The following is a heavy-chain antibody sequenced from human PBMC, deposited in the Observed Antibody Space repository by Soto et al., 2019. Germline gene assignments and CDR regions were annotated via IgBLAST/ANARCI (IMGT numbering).Heavy chain of an antibody. CDR1: GFTFDDNA. CDR3: ARHMYFITAAGWGMDD. Sequence: EVQLVESGGGLVQPGRSLRLSCAASGFTFDDNAMHWVRQSPGKGLEWVSGISWNSGTIAYADSVKGRFTISRDNAKNSLYRQMNSLRAEVTALYYCARHMYFITAAGWGMDDWGQGTLVTVSS. D-gene: IGHD3-16*01. CDR2: ISWNSGTI. J-gene: IGHJ4*02. V-gene: IGHV3-9*01.